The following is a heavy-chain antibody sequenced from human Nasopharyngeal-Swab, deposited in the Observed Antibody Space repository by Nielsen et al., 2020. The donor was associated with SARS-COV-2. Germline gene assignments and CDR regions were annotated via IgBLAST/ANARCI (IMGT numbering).Heavy chain of an antibody. CDR2: IYYSGST. CDR1: GGSISSSSYY. Sequence: SETLSLTCTVSGGSISSSSYYWGWIRQPPGKGLEWIGSIYYSGSTYYNPSLKSRVTISVDTSKNQFSLKLSSVTAADTAVYYCAATSVLRFLEWLNKGFDPWGQGTLVTVSS. V-gene: IGHV4-39*01. D-gene: IGHD3-3*01. CDR3: AATSVLRFLEWLNKGFDP. J-gene: IGHJ5*02.